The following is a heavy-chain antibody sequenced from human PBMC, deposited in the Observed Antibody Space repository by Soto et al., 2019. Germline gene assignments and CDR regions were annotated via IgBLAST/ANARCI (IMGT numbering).Heavy chain of an antibody. Sequence: GASVKVSCKASGYTFTSYGIHWMRQAPGQRLEWLGRINAGNGDTRYSQKFQGRVSMTRETSASTAHMEVRSLRSEDTAVYYCARDRATLVRGVYYLRKYGMDVWGQGTTVTVSS. CDR1: GYTFTSYG. V-gene: IGHV1-3*01. CDR2: INAGNGDT. CDR3: ARDRATLVRGVYYLRKYGMDV. D-gene: IGHD3-10*01. J-gene: IGHJ6*02.